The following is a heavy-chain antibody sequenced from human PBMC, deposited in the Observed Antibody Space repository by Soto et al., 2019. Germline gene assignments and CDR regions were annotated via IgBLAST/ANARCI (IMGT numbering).Heavy chain of an antibody. J-gene: IGHJ4*02. CDR2: MTGSGGDI. Sequence: EVQLLESGGGLVQPGESLRLSCAASGFTFSIYAMMWVRQPPGKGQEWVAGMTGSGGDIRYADSVKGRFTISRDNSKDTLYLQMSSLRADDTAVYYCARDQLDRLKPRETRYFDFWGQGTLVTVSS. CDR3: ARDQLDRLKPRETRYFDF. CDR1: GFTFSIYA. V-gene: IGHV3-23*01. D-gene: IGHD3-3*01.